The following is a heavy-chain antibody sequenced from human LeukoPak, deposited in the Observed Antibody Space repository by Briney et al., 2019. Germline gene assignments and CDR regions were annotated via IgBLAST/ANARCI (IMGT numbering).Heavy chain of an antibody. CDR3: AGDYTSRSYRFDY. Sequence: SETLSLTCTVSGDSSSSYSWSWVRQPPGRELEWIGYIYYSGSTTYNPSFKSRVTISIDMSKYQFSLRLTSVPAADPAVYYCAGDYTSRSYRFDYWGQGALVTVSS. V-gene: IGHV4-59*12. J-gene: IGHJ4*02. CDR1: GDSSSSYS. D-gene: IGHD3-10*01. CDR2: IYYSGST.